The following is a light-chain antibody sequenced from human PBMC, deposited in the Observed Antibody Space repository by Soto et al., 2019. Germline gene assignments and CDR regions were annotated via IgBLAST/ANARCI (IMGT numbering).Light chain of an antibody. V-gene: IGKV3D-20*02. J-gene: IGKJ5*01. Sequence: EVKVSRSRGTPSLSTGERATLSCRASQSVSSSDLAWYQQKPGQAPRLLISGASNRATGTPDRFSGSGSGTDFTLTISSLEPEDFAVYYCQQRSNWSNTFGQRTR. CDR3: QQRSNWSNT. CDR2: GAS. CDR1: QSVSSSD.